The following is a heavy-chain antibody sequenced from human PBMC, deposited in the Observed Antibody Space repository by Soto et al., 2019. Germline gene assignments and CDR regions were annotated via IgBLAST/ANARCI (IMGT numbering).Heavy chain of an antibody. D-gene: IGHD3-10*01. Sequence: ASVKVSCKASGYTFTSYDINWVRQATGQGLEWMGWMNPNSGNTGYAQKFQGRVTMTRNTSISTAYMKQSSLRSEDTAVYYSAGGPLIMVRANDPFNIWGQGKMAT. V-gene: IGHV1-8*01. J-gene: IGHJ3*02. CDR3: AGGPLIMVRANDPFNI. CDR1: GYTFTSYD. CDR2: MNPNSGNT.